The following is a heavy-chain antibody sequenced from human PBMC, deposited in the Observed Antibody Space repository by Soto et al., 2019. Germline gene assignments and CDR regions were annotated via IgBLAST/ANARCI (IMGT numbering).Heavy chain of an antibody. J-gene: IGHJ6*02. D-gene: IGHD3-16*01. CDR1: GFTFSSYG. V-gene: IGHV3-30*18. Sequence: QVQLVESGGGVVQPGRSLRLSCAASGFTFSSYGMHWVRQAPGKGREWVAVISCDGSNKYYADSVKGRFPISRDNSKNPLYLQMNSLRAEDTAVYYCAKDRGVFGYDVFMDVWGLGTTVTVSS. CDR2: ISCDGSNK. CDR3: AKDRGVFGYDVFMDV.